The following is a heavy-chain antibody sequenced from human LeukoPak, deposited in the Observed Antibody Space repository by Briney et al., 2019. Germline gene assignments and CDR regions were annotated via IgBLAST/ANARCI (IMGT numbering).Heavy chain of an antibody. Sequence: ASVKVSCKASGYTFTSYGISWVRQAPGQGLEWMGWISAYNGNTNYAQKLQGRVTMTTDTSTSTAYMELSSLRSEDTAVYYCARGPYYYDSSGNQIDYWGQGTLVTVSS. V-gene: IGHV1-18*01. D-gene: IGHD3-22*01. J-gene: IGHJ4*02. CDR1: GYTFTSYG. CDR2: ISAYNGNT. CDR3: ARGPYYYDSSGNQIDY.